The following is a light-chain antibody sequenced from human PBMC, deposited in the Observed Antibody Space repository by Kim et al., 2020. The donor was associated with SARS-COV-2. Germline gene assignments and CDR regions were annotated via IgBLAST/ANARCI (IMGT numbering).Light chain of an antibody. CDR3: QQSYSTPRT. CDR1: QSISSY. V-gene: IGKV1-39*01. CDR2: AAS. J-gene: IGKJ1*01. Sequence: DIQMTQSPSSLSASAGDRVTITCRASQSISSYLNWYQQKPGKAPELLIYAASSLQSGVPSRFSGSGSGTDFTLTISSLQPEDFATYYCQQSYSTPRTFGQGTKVDIK.